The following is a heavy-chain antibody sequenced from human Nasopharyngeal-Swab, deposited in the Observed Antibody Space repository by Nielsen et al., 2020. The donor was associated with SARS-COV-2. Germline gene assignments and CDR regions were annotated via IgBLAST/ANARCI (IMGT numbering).Heavy chain of an antibody. Sequence: VRQAPGKGLEWVAVISYDGSNKYYADSVKGRFTISRDNSKNTLYLQMNSLRAEDTAVYYCAKDQSINWFDPWGQGTPVTVSS. J-gene: IGHJ5*02. CDR3: AKDQSINWFDP. D-gene: IGHD2-21*01. V-gene: IGHV3-30*18. CDR2: ISYDGSNK.